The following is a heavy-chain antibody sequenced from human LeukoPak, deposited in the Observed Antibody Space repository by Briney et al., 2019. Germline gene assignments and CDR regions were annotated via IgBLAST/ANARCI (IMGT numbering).Heavy chain of an antibody. J-gene: IGHJ4*02. V-gene: IGHV1-69*02. CDR3: ARSSGSYYGFDY. D-gene: IGHD1-26*01. CDR1: GGTFSSYT. CDR2: IIPILGIA. Sequence: ASVKVSCKASGGTFSSYTISWVRQAPGRGLEWMGRIIPILGIANYAQKFQGRVTITADKSTSTAYMELSSLRSEDTAVYYCARSSGSYYGFDYWGQGTLVTVSS.